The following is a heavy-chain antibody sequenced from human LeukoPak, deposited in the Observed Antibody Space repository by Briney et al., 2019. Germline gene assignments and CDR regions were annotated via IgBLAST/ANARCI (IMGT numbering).Heavy chain of an antibody. CDR2: IYSGGST. J-gene: IGHJ3*02. CDR1: GFTVSSNY. V-gene: IGHV3-53*05. D-gene: IGHD2-2*01. CDR3: AGYCSSTSCYWAFDI. Sequence: GGSLRLSCAASGFTVSSNYMSWVRQAPGKGLEWVSVIYSGGSTYYADSVKGRFTISRDNAKNSLYLQMNSLRAEDTALYYCAGYCSSTSCYWAFDIWGQGTMVTVSS.